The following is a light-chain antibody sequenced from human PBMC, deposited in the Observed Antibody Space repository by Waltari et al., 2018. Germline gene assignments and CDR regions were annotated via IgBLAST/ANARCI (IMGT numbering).Light chain of an antibody. V-gene: IGLV2-14*01. CDR1: SSDVGGYNY. Sequence: QSALTQPASVSGSPGQSITISCTGTSSDVGGYNYVSCYQQHPGKAPKLMIYEVSNRPCGVSNRFSGSKSVNTASLTISGLQAEDEADYYCSSYTSSSTPVVFGGGTKLTVL. J-gene: IGLJ2*01. CDR2: EVS. CDR3: SSYTSSSTPVV.